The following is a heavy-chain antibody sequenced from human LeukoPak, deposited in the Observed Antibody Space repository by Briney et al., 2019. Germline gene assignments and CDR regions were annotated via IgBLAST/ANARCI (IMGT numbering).Heavy chain of an antibody. CDR3: ARDNHGDPFSDAFDI. CDR2: INPNSGGT. V-gene: IGHV1-2*02. CDR1: GYTFTSYY. Sequence: ASVKVSCKASGYTFTSYYMHWVRQAPGQGLEWMGWINPNSGGTNYAQKFQGRVTMTRDTSISTAYMELSRLRSDDTAVYYCARDNHGDPFSDAFDIWGQGTMVTASS. D-gene: IGHD4-17*01. J-gene: IGHJ3*02.